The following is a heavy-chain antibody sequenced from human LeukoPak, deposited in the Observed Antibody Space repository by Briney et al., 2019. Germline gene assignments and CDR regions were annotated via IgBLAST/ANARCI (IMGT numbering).Heavy chain of an antibody. CDR1: GGSINNYF. CDR2: IYYSGNT. V-gene: IGHV4-59*01. Sequence: SETLSLTCTVSGGSINNYFWSWIRQPPGKGLEWIGYIYYSGNTNYNPSLKSRVTISLDTSKNQFSLKLNSVTTADTAVYYCAREGQSFGATQYQIPFDIWGQGTMVTVSS. J-gene: IGHJ3*02. D-gene: IGHD3-16*01. CDR3: AREGQSFGATQYQIPFDI.